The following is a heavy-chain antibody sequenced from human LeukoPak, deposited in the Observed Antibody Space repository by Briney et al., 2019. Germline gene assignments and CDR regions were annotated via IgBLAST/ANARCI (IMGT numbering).Heavy chain of an antibody. CDR3: ARAYSGWPPFDY. V-gene: IGHV1-2*02. J-gene: IGHJ4*02. CDR2: INPNSGGT. D-gene: IGHD6-19*01. CDR1: GYTFTGYY. Sequence: GASVKASCKASGYTFTGYYMHWVRQAPGQGLEWMGWINPNSGGTNYAQKFQGRVTMTRDTSISTAYMELSRLRSDDTAVYYCARAYSGWPPFDYWGQGTLVTVSS.